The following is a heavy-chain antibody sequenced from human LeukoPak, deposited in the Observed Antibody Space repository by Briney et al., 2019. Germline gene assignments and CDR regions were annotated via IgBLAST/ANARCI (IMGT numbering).Heavy chain of an antibody. D-gene: IGHD2-15*01. CDR3: AKGATPYY. J-gene: IGHJ4*02. CDR2: ISGSGDRT. CDR1: GFTFSNYA. V-gene: IGHV3-23*01. Sequence: QTGGSLRLSCAASGFTFSNYAMTWVRQAPGKGLEWLSTISGSGDRTFNADSVKGRFTISRDNSKNTVYLQTNRLRAEDSAVYYCAKGATPYYWGQGTLVTVSS.